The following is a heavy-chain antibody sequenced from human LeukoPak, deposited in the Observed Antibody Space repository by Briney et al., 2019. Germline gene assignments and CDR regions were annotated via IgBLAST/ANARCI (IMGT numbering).Heavy chain of an antibody. CDR1: GGTFSSYA. Sequence: GSSVKVSCKASGGTFSSYAISWVRQAPGQGLEWMGRIIPILGIANYAQKFQGRVTITADKSTSTAYMELSSLRSEDTAVYYCARGALSVEYYYYYMDVWGKGTTVTVSS. J-gene: IGHJ6*03. CDR2: IIPILGIA. CDR3: ARGALSVEYYYYYMDV. D-gene: IGHD3-3*01. V-gene: IGHV1-69*04.